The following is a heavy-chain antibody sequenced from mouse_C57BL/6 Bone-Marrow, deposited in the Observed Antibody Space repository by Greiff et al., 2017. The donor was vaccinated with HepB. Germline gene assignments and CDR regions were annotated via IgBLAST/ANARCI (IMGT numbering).Heavy chain of an antibody. Sequence: DVHLVESGPGLVKPSQSLSLTCSVTGYSITSGYYWNWIRQFPGNKLEWMGYISYDGSNNYNPSLKNRISITRDTSKNQFFLKLNSVTTEDTATYYCARDYYGSSYVGVYFDYWGQGTTLTVSS. CDR1: GYSITSGYY. D-gene: IGHD1-1*01. CDR3: ARDYYGSSYVGVYFDY. CDR2: ISYDGSN. J-gene: IGHJ2*01. V-gene: IGHV3-6*01.